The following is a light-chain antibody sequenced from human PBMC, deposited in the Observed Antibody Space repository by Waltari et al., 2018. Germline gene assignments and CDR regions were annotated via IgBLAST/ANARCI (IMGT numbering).Light chain of an antibody. Sequence: EIVLTQSPGTLSLSPGERATLLCRASQTVTNNYLAWYQQKPGQAPRLLISGASSRATGIPDRFSGGGSGTDFTLTISRLEPADFAVYFCQQYDTSPYAFGQGTKLEVK. CDR2: GAS. CDR1: QTVTNNY. J-gene: IGKJ2*01. CDR3: QQYDTSPYA. V-gene: IGKV3-20*01.